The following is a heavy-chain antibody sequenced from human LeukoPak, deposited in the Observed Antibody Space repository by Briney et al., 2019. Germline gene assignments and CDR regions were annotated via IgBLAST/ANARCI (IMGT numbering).Heavy chain of an antibody. Sequence: GGSLRLSCAASGFTFTSYSMNWVRQAPGKGLEWVSSISSSSSYIYYADSVKGRFTISRDNAKNSLYLQMNSLRAEDTAVYYCARGPTMRMDVWGKGTTVTVSS. J-gene: IGHJ6*04. CDR2: ISSSSSYI. CDR1: GFTFTSYS. CDR3: ARGPTMRMDV. D-gene: IGHD3-22*01. V-gene: IGHV3-21*01.